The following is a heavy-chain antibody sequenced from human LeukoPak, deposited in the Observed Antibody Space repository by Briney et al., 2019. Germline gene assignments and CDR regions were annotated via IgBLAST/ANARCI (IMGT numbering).Heavy chain of an antibody. D-gene: IGHD3-3*01. V-gene: IGHV4-31*03. Sequence: SQTLSLTCTVSGGSISSGGYYWSWIRQHPGKSLEWIGYIYYSGSTYYNPSLKGRVTISVDTSKNQFSLKLSSVTAADTAVYYCARGGEWLLPYFDYWGQGTLVTVSS. CDR1: GGSISSGGYY. CDR3: ARGGEWLLPYFDY. J-gene: IGHJ4*02. CDR2: IYYSGST.